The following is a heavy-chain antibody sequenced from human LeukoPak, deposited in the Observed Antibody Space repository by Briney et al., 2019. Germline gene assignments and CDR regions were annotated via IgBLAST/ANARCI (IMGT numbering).Heavy chain of an antibody. V-gene: IGHV4-34*01. CDR1: GGSFSGYY. CDR3: AREILAYCGGDCYSAPFDY. Sequence: SETLSLTCAVYGGSFSGYYWSWIRQPPGKGLEWIGEINHSGSTNYNPSLKSRVTISVDTSKSQFSLKLTSVTAADTAVYYCAREILAYCGGDCYSAPFDYWGQGTLVTVSS. CDR2: INHSGST. D-gene: IGHD2-21*02. J-gene: IGHJ4*02.